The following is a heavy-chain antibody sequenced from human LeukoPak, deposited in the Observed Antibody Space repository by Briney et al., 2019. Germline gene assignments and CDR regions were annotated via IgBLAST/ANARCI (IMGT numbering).Heavy chain of an antibody. J-gene: IGHJ4*02. D-gene: IGHD6-25*01. CDR2: IFYSGNT. V-gene: IGHV4-39*01. CDR3: ARLYQGKRPPDF. Sequence: PSETLSLTCTVSGDSIRSSSYYWGWIRQPPGKGLEWIGSIFYSGNTYYNPSLKSRVTISVGTSKSQFSLSLSSVTAADTAVYYCARLYQGKRPPDFWGQGTLVTVSS. CDR1: GDSIRSSSYY.